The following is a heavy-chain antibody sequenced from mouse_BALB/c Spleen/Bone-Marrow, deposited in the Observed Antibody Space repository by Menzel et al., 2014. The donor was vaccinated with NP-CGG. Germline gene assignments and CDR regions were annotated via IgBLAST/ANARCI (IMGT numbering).Heavy chain of an antibody. V-gene: IGHV5-9-2*01. CDR1: GFTFSSNG. J-gene: IGHJ2*01. D-gene: IGHD2-2*01. CDR2: ISGGGNST. Sequence: EVKLVESGGGLVKPGGSLKLSCAASGFTFSSNGMSWVRQTPEKRLEWVATISGGGNSTYYPDSVKGRFTISRDNAKNNRYLQMSSLRSEDTALYYCARNYYGDDGYFDYWGQGTTLTVSS. CDR3: ARNYYGDDGYFDY.